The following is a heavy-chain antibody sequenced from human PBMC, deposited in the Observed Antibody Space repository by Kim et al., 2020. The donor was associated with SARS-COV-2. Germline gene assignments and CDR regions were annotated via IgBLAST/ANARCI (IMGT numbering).Heavy chain of an antibody. CDR1: GFTFSDYY. J-gene: IGHJ6*02. Sequence: GGSLRLSCAASGFTFSDYYMSWIRQAPGKGLEWVSYISSSSSYTNYADSVKGRFTISRDNAKNSLYLQMNSLRAEDTAVYYCARRLSGFHYYYGMDVWGQGTTVTVSS. CDR2: ISSSSSYT. V-gene: IGHV3-11*06. CDR3: ARRLSGFHYYYGMDV. D-gene: IGHD3-22*01.